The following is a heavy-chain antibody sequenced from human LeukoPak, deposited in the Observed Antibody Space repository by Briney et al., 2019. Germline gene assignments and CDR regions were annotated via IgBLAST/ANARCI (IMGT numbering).Heavy chain of an antibody. CDR1: GACINSRDYY. J-gene: IGHJ3*02. D-gene: IGHD1-26*01. Sequence: PSETLSLTCTVSGACINSRDYYWGWIRQPPGQGVEWIGSIYSDGTTYYNPSLKSRVSISADTSKNHFSLWLSSVTAADMAVYYCAKHRGSFFEAFDIWGQGTAVSVSS. CDR2: IYSDGTT. V-gene: IGHV4-39*01. CDR3: AKHRGSFFEAFDI.